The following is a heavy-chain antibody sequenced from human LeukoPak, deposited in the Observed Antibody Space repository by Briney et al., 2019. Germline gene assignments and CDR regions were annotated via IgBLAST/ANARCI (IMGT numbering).Heavy chain of an antibody. Sequence: GESLKISCKGSGYSFSSYWIGWVRQMPGKGLEWMGIIYPGDSDTRYSPSFQGQVTISADKSISTAYLQWSSLKASDTAMYYCARQRRDDSRGYYLPHPIDYWGQGTLVTVSS. V-gene: IGHV5-51*01. CDR2: IYPGDSDT. CDR1: GYSFSSYW. CDR3: ARQRRDDSRGYYLPHPIDY. J-gene: IGHJ4*02. D-gene: IGHD3-22*01.